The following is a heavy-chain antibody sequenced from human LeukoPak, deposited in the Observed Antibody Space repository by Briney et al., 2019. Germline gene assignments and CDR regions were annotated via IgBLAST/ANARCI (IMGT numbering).Heavy chain of an antibody. CDR1: GYTFTSYG. CDR2: ISAYNGNT. CDR3: ARDPGYYDSSGFYGMDV. J-gene: IGHJ6*02. V-gene: IGHV1-18*01. Sequence: ASVKVSCKASGYTFTSYGISWVRQAPGQGLEWMGWISAYNGNTNYAQKLQGRVTMTTDTSTSTAYMELRSLRSDDTAVYYCARDPGYYDSSGFYGMDVWGQGTTVTVSS. D-gene: IGHD3-22*01.